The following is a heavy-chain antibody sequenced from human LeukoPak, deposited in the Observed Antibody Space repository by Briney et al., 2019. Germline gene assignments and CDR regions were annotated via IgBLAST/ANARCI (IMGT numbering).Heavy chain of an antibody. Sequence: QPGGSLRLSCAASGFTFDDYGMSWVRQAPGKGLEWVSVIYSGGSTYYADSVKGRFTISRDNSKNTLYLQMNSLRAEDTAVYYCARSPIITGTIDWGQGTLVTVSS. D-gene: IGHD1-20*01. CDR1: GFTFDDYG. V-gene: IGHV3-66*01. J-gene: IGHJ4*02. CDR3: ARSPIITGTID. CDR2: IYSGGST.